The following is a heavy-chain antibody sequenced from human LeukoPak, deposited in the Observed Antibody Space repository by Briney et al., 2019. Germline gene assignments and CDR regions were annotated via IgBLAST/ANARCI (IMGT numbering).Heavy chain of an antibody. CDR1: GFTFSSYG. D-gene: IGHD2-15*01. CDR3: AKSGLNRFDY. CDR2: ISGGGGTP. Sequence: GGSLRLSCAASGFTFSSYGMSWVRQAPGKGLEWVSTISGGGGTPYYADSVKGRFTISRDNSKNTLFLQMNSLRVEDTAVYYCAKSGLNRFDYWGQGALVTVSS. V-gene: IGHV3-23*01. J-gene: IGHJ4*02.